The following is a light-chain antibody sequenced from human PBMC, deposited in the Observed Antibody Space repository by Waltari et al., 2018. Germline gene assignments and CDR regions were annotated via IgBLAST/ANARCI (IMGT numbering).Light chain of an antibody. J-gene: IGLJ2*01. V-gene: IGLV3-1*01. Sequence: SYELAQPPSEFVCPGPLVSITCSGGKLGDTYVSWYQQEPGQSPVVVIYRDTERPSGIHERFSCSNSGKTATLTISGTQTMDEADYYCQAWDSSTAVFGGGTKLTVL. CDR1: KLGDTY. CDR2: RDT. CDR3: QAWDSSTAV.